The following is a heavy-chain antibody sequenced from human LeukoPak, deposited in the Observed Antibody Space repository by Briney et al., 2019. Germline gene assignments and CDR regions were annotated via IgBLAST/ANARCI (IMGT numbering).Heavy chain of an antibody. CDR3: ARDPSQLLEDGMDV. CDR1: GFTFSSYG. J-gene: IGHJ6*04. V-gene: IGHV3-33*01. Sequence: GGSLRLSCAASGFTFSSYGMHWVRQAPGKGLEWVAVIWYDGSNKYYADSVKDRFTISRDNSKNTLYLQMNSLRAEDTAVYYCARDPSQLLEDGMDVCGKGTTVTVSS. D-gene: IGHD6-13*01. CDR2: IWYDGSNK.